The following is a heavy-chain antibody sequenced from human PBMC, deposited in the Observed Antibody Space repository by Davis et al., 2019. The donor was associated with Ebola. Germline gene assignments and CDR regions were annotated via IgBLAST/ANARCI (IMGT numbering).Heavy chain of an antibody. V-gene: IGHV3-21*01. CDR2: ISSSSSYI. Sequence: GESLKISCAASGFTFSDYWMTWVRQAPGKGLEWVSSISSSSSYIYYADSVKGRFTISRDNAKNSLYLQMNSLRAEDTAVYYCARDRGCSPIPQQLACGGYGMDVWGKGTTVTVSS. J-gene: IGHJ6*04. CDR1: GFTFSDYW. D-gene: IGHD6-13*01. CDR3: ARDRGCSPIPQQLACGGYGMDV.